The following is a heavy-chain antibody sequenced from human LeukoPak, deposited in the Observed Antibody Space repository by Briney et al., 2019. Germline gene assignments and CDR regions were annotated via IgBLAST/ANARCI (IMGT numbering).Heavy chain of an antibody. CDR1: GYTFTGYY. CDR3: ARVWGYAANLNY. V-gene: IGHV1-2*02. D-gene: IGHD3-16*01. J-gene: IGHJ4*02. Sequence: GASVKVSCKASGYTFTGYYMHWVRQAPGQGLEWMGWINLNSGGTNYAQKFQGRVTMTRDTSISTAYMELSRLRSDDTAVYYCARVWGYAANLNYWGQGTLVTVSS. CDR2: INLNSGGT.